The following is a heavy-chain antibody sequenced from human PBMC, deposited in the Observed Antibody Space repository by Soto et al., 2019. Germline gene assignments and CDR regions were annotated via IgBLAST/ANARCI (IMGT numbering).Heavy chain of an antibody. CDR1: EFSFSNYA. Sequence: GGSLRLSCAASEFSFSNYAIHWVRQAPGKGLEWVSSISYDGSYKYYADSVKGRFTISRDNSKNTLYLQMNSLRTEDTAVYYCARGRVMGGIDLNLYVMDVWGQGTTVTVSS. CDR3: ARGRVMGGIDLNLYVMDV. J-gene: IGHJ6*02. V-gene: IGHV3-30-3*01. CDR2: ISYDGSYK. D-gene: IGHD5-12*01.